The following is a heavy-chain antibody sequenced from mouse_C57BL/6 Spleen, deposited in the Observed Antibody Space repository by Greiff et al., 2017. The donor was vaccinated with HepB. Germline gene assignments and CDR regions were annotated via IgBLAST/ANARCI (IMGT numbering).Heavy chain of an antibody. D-gene: IGHD1-1*02. CDR2: INPSSGYT. CDR1: GYTFTSYT. Sequence: VQLQHSGAELARPGASVKMSCKASGYTFTSYTMHWVKQRPGQGLEWIGYINPSSGYTKYNQKFKDKATLTADKSSSTAYMQLSSLTSEDSAVYYCARRSSLWEFAYWGQGTLVTVSA. J-gene: IGHJ3*01. V-gene: IGHV1-4*01. CDR3: ARRSSLWEFAY.